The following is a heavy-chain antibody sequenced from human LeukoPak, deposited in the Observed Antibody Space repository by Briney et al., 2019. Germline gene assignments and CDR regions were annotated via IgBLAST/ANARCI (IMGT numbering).Heavy chain of an antibody. V-gene: IGHV3-43*02. J-gene: IGHJ4*02. CDR2: ISADGGST. CDR3: AKESGKFDY. CDR1: GINFADYA. Sequence: GGSLRLSCVVSGINFADYAMHWVRQPPGKGLEWVSLISADGGSTFSADSVKGRFSISRDNSKNSLYLRMNSLRSEDTAMYYCAKESGKFDYWGQGTLVAVSS.